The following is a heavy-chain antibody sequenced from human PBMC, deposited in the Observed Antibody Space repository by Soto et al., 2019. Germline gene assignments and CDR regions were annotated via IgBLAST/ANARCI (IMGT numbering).Heavy chain of an antibody. V-gene: IGHV4-4*02. J-gene: IGHJ6*02. CDR2: IYHSGST. CDR3: ASYYYYGSGSYYKRPPRYGMDV. Sequence: SETLSLTCAVSGGSISSSNWWSWVRQPPRKRLEWIGEIYHSGSTNYNQSLKSRVTISVDKSKNQFSLKLSSVTAADTAVYYCASYYYYGSGSYYKRPPRYGMDVWGQGTTVT. D-gene: IGHD3-10*01. CDR1: GGSISSSNW.